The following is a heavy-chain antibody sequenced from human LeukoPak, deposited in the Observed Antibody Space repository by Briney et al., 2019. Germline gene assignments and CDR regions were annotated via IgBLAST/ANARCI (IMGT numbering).Heavy chain of an antibody. CDR3: AKGSSSWAYYYGMDV. Sequence: GGSLRLSCAASGFTFSSYSMNWVRQAPGKGLEWVSAISGSGGSTYYADSVKGRFTISRDNSKNTLYLQMNSLRAEDTAVYYCAKGSSSWAYYYGMDVWGQGTTVTVSS. V-gene: IGHV3-23*01. D-gene: IGHD6-13*01. J-gene: IGHJ6*02. CDR1: GFTFSSYS. CDR2: ISGSGGST.